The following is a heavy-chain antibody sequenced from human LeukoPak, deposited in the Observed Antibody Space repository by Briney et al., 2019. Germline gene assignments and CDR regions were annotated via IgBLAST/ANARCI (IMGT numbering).Heavy chain of an antibody. CDR1: GFTFSSYA. Sequence: GGSLRLSCAASGFTFSSYAMHWVRQAPGKGLEWVAVISYDGSNKYYADSVKGRFTISRDNSKNTLYLQMNSLRAEDTAVYYCAKGYSGSYDYFDYWGQGTLVTVSS. D-gene: IGHD1-26*01. CDR3: AKGYSGSYDYFDY. CDR2: ISYDGSNK. V-gene: IGHV3-30-3*02. J-gene: IGHJ4*02.